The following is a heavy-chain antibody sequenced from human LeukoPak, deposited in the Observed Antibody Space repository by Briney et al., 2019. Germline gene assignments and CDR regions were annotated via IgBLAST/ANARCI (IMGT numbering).Heavy chain of an antibody. CDR1: GYSFTSYW. CDR3: ARLGSSLPYYYYGMDV. J-gene: IGHJ6*02. V-gene: IGHV5-51*01. D-gene: IGHD6-13*01. CDR2: IYPGDSDT. Sequence: GESLKISCKGSGYSFTSYWIGWVRQMPGKGLEWMGIIYPGDSDTRYSPSFQGQVTTSADKSISTAYLQWSSLKASDTAMYYCARLGSSLPYYYYGMDVWGQGTTVTVSS.